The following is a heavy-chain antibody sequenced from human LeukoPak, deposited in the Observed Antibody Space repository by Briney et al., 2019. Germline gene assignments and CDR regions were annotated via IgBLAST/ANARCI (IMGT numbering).Heavy chain of an antibody. D-gene: IGHD3-22*01. CDR3: ARRKYYYDSSGYPYPGMDV. CDR1: GGSISSSSYY. CDR2: IYYSGST. V-gene: IGHV4-39*01. Sequence: SETLSLTCTVSGGSISSSSYYWGWLRQPPGKGLEWIGSIYYSGSTYYNPSLKSRVTISVDTSKNQFSLKLSSVTAADTAVYYCARRKYYYDSSGYPYPGMDVWGQGTTVTVSS. J-gene: IGHJ6*02.